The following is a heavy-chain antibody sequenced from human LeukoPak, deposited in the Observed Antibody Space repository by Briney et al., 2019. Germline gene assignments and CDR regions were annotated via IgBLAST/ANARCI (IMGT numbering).Heavy chain of an antibody. CDR3: VWMGTTRYYFDY. D-gene: IGHD1-26*01. Sequence: GGSLRLSCAASGFTFSSYWMSWVRQAPGKGLEWVANIKQDGSEKYYVDSVKGRFTISRDNAKNSLYLQMNSLRAEDTAVYYCVWMGTTRYYFDYWGQGTLVTVSS. V-gene: IGHV3-7*03. CDR2: IKQDGSEK. J-gene: IGHJ4*02. CDR1: GFTFSSYW.